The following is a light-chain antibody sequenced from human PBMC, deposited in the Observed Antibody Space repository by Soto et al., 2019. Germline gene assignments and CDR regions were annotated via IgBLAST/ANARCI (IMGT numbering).Light chain of an antibody. Sequence: IQMTQSPSSLSASVEERVTITCRASQRIRTDLNWYQQRPGKAPKVLIYVASTLQSGVPSRFSGSASGTDFNLTITSLQPEEFALYYCQQSYKNPHTFGGGTRVELK. J-gene: IGKJ4*01. V-gene: IGKV1-39*01. CDR1: QRIRTD. CDR2: VAS. CDR3: QQSYKNPHT.